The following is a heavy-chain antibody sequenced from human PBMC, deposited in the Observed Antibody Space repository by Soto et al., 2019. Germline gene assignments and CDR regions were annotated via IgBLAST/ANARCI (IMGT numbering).Heavy chain of an antibody. CDR2: ISSSSSYI. CDR1: GFTFSSYS. CDR3: ARGTVVPAAIFFDY. Sequence: PGGSLRLSCAASGFTFSSYSMNWVRQAPGKGLEWVSSISSSSSYIYYADSVKGRFTNSRDNAKNSLYLQMNCLRAEDTAVYYCARGTVVPAAIFFDYWGQGTLVTVSS. D-gene: IGHD2-2*01. J-gene: IGHJ4*02. V-gene: IGHV3-21*01.